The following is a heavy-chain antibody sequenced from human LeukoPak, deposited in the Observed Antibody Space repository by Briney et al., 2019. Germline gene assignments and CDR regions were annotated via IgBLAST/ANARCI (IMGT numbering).Heavy chain of an antibody. CDR2: ISFDGSNK. CDR3: AKERISPAGTYDY. D-gene: IGHD6-13*01. CDR1: GFTFSSYA. V-gene: IGHV3-30*04. Sequence: GGSLRLSCAASGFTFSSYAMHWVRQAPGKGLEWVAIISFDGSNKDYADSIKGRFTVSRDNSKNTLYLQMNSLRTEDTAVCFCAKERISPAGTYDYWGQGTLVTVSS. J-gene: IGHJ4*02.